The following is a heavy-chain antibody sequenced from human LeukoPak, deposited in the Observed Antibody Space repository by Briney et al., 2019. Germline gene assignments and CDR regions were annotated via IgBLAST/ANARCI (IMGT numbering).Heavy chain of an antibody. D-gene: IGHD4-17*01. Sequence: GGSLRLSCAASGFTFSSYGMHWVRQAPGKGLEWVAFIRYDGSNKYYADSVKGRFTISGDNSKNTLYLQMNSLRAEDTAVYYCASLYYGDYDYWGQGTLVTVSS. V-gene: IGHV3-30*02. J-gene: IGHJ4*02. CDR1: GFTFSSYG. CDR3: ASLYYGDYDY. CDR2: IRYDGSNK.